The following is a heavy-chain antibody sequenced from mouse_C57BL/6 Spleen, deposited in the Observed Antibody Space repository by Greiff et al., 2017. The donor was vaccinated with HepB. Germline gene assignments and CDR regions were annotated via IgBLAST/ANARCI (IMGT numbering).Heavy chain of an antibody. Sequence: EVKLMESGPSLVRPSQTLSLTCTVTGFSINSDCYWIWIRQFPGNKLEYIGYTFYSGITYYNPSLESRTYITRDTSKNQFSLKLSSVTTEDTATYYCARAIYDGYYLGAMDYWGQGTSVTVSS. D-gene: IGHD2-3*01. V-gene: IGHV3-3*01. CDR1: GFSINSDCY. CDR2: TFYSGIT. J-gene: IGHJ4*01. CDR3: ARAIYDGYYLGAMDY.